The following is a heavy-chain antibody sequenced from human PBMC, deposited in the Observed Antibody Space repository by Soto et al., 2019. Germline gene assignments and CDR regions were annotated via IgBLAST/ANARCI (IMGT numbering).Heavy chain of an antibody. CDR2: IRSKAYGGTT. Sequence: PGGSLRLSCTASGFTFGDYAMSWVRQAPGKGLERVGFIRSKAYGGTTEYAASVKGRFTISRDDSKSIAYLQMNSLKTEDTAVYYCTRVGRHSSSWYYGDYYYYGMDVWGQGTTVTVSS. J-gene: IGHJ6*02. V-gene: IGHV3-49*04. D-gene: IGHD6-13*01. CDR3: TRVGRHSSSWYYGDYYYYGMDV. CDR1: GFTFGDYA.